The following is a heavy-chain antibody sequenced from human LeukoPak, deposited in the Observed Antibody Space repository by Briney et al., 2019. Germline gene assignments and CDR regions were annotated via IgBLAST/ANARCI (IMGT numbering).Heavy chain of an antibody. CDR2: IHTSGDT. J-gene: IGHJ4*02. Sequence: GGSLRLSCAASGLTGSHNYVSWVRQAPGKGLEWVSAIHTSGDTCYADSVKGRFTISRDNAKNSLFLQMNSLRVEDTAVYYCARGGGHLDCWGQGTLVTVSS. V-gene: IGHV3-53*01. D-gene: IGHD4-23*01. CDR1: GLTGSHNY. CDR3: ARGGGHLDC.